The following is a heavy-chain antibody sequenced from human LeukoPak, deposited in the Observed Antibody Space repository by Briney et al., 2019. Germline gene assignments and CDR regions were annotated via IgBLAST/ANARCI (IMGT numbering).Heavy chain of an antibody. D-gene: IGHD3-22*01. V-gene: IGHV4-59*12. CDR1: GDSMSHYY. J-gene: IGHJ4*02. Sequence: SETLSLTCTVSGDSMSHYYWSWIRQPPGQGLEWMGYIYYIGSTKYNPSLKSRVTISVDTSKNQFSLKLSSVTAADTAVYYCARERYDSSGYYYEIDYWGQGTLVTVSS. CDR2: IYYIGST. CDR3: ARERYDSSGYYYEIDY.